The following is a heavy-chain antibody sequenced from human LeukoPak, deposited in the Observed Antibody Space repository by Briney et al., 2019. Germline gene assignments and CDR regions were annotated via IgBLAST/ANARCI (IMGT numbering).Heavy chain of an antibody. CDR2: IYHSGST. CDR3: AGLPSVGATTVRFDY. V-gene: IGHV4-59*12. Sequence: SETLSLTCSVSGGSISGYYWSWIRQPPGKRLEWIGEIYHSGSTNYNPSLKSRVTISVDKSKNQFSLKLSSVTAADTAVYYCAGLPSVGATTVRFDYWGQGTLVTVSS. D-gene: IGHD1-26*01. J-gene: IGHJ4*02. CDR1: GGSISGYY.